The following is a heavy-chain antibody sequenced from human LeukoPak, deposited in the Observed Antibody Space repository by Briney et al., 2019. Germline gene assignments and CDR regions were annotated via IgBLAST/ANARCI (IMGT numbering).Heavy chain of an antibody. CDR1: GFTFRNYV. CDR3: AREGYYGSGSPPSLYFDY. D-gene: IGHD3-10*01. CDR2: TSSDLNVK. Sequence: GGSLRPSCAASGFTFRNYVIHWVRQAPGKGLEWVAVTSSDLNVKLYADSVKGRLTISRDNSRSTLYLQMNSLRPEDTAIYYCAREGYYGSGSPPSLYFDYWGQGTLVTVSS. J-gene: IGHJ4*02. V-gene: IGHV3-30-3*01.